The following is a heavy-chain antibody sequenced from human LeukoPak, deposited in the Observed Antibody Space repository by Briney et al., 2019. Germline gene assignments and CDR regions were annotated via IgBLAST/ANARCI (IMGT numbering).Heavy chain of an antibody. V-gene: IGHV3-7*01. D-gene: IGHD3-16*01. CDR3: ARGGGGSDY. Sequence: GGSLRLSCVASGFTFSSFWMSWGRQAPGKGLEWVASIKHDGSDKYFVDSVKGRFTISRDNAKNSLYLQMNSLRAEDTAVYYCARGGGGSDYWGQGTLVTVSS. CDR2: IKHDGSDK. J-gene: IGHJ4*02. CDR1: GFTFSSFW.